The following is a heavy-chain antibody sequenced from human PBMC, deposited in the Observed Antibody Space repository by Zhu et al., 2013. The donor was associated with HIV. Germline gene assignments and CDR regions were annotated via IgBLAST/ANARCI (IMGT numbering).Heavy chain of an antibody. CDR2: INPNSGGT. Sequence: QVQLVQSGAEVKKPGASLKVSCKASGYTFTGYYMHWVRQAPGQGLEWMGWINPNSGGTNYAQKFQGRVTMTRDTSISTAYMELSRLRSDDTAVYYCARGPGYSSSWYGSAFDIWGQGTMVTVSS. CDR1: GYTFTGYY. J-gene: IGHJ3*02. V-gene: IGHV1-2*02. CDR3: ARGPGYSSSWYGSAFDI. D-gene: IGHD6-13*01.